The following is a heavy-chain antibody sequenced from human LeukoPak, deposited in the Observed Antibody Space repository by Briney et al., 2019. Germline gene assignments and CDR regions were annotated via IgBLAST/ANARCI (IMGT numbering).Heavy chain of an antibody. V-gene: IGHV3-33*01. D-gene: IGHD3-3*01. CDR1: GFTFSTYG. Sequence: QPGRSLRLSCAASGFTFSTYGMHWVRQAPGKGLEWVAVIWYDGSNKYYADPVRGRFTISRDNFKNTLYLQMNSLRAEDTAVYYCARDLEIGSSSYYFDYWGQGTLVTVSS. CDR3: ARDLEIGSSSYYFDY. CDR2: IWYDGSNK. J-gene: IGHJ4*02.